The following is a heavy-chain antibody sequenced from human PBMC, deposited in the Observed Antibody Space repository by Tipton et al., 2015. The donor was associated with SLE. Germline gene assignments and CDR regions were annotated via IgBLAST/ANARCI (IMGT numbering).Heavy chain of an antibody. CDR3: ARLQEGLYFDY. CDR1: GGSISSSNDY. CDR2: IFYSGTT. J-gene: IGHJ4*02. Sequence: TLSLTCTVSGGSISSSNDYWGWIRQSPGKGLEWIGSIFYSGTTYNNPSLKSRVTISVDTSKNQFSLKLSSVTAADTAVYYCARLQEGLYFDYWGQGTLVTVSS. V-gene: IGHV4-39*01.